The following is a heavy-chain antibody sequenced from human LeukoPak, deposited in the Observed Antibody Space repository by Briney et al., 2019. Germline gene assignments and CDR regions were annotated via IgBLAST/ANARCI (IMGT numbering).Heavy chain of an antibody. D-gene: IGHD6-19*01. CDR3: ARDRDDSSGWYEFDY. J-gene: IGHJ4*02. CDR2: MTPNSGNT. V-gene: IGHV1-8*02. CDR1: GYTFTNYD. Sequence: ASVKVSCKASGYTFTNYDINWVRQATGQGLEWMGWMTPNSGNTGYAQKFQDRVTMTWNTSISTAYMALSSLRSEDTAVYYCARDRDDSSGWYEFDYWGQGTLVTVS.